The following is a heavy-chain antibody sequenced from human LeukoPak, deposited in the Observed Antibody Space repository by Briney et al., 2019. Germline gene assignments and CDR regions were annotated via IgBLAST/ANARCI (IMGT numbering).Heavy chain of an antibody. CDR2: INPNSGGT. Sequence: ASVKVSCKASGYTFTGYYMHWVRQAPGQGLEWMGRINPNSGGTNHAQKFQGRVTMTRDTSISTAYMELSRLRSDDTAVYYCAREQGYSYGPLAPDYWGQGTLVTVSS. J-gene: IGHJ4*02. CDR3: AREQGYSYGPLAPDY. CDR1: GYTFTGYY. V-gene: IGHV1-2*06. D-gene: IGHD5-18*01.